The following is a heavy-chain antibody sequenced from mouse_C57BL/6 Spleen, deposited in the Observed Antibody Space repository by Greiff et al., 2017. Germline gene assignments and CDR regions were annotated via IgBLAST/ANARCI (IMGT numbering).Heavy chain of an antibody. CDR1: GYTFTDYY. J-gene: IGHJ2*01. CDR2: IFPGSGST. V-gene: IGHV1-75*01. CDR3: ARSGKGISVVAHFDY. Sequence: VQLQQSGPELVKPGASVKISCKASGYTFTDYYINWVKQRPGQGLEWIGWIFPGSGSTYYNEKFKGKATLTVDKSSSTAYMLLSSLTSEDSAVYFCARSGKGISVVAHFDYWGQGTTLTVSS. D-gene: IGHD1-1*01.